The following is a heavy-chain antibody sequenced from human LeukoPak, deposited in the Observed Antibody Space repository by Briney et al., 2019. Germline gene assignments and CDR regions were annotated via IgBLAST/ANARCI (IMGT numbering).Heavy chain of an antibody. CDR2: ISVSGGST. D-gene: IGHD1-26*01. CDR3: AKYISGSYVSNFDY. CDR1: GFTFSKYA. Sequence: GGSLRLSCAASGFTFSKYAMSWVRQAPGKGLEWVSGISVSGGSTHYADSVKGRFTISRDNSKNTVYLQINSQRAEDTAIYYCAKYISGSYVSNFDYWGQGTLVTVSS. V-gene: IGHV3-23*01. J-gene: IGHJ4*02.